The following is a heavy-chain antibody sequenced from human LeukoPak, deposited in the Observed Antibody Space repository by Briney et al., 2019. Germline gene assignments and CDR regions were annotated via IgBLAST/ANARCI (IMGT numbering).Heavy chain of an antibody. D-gene: IGHD3-3*01. J-gene: IGHJ5*02. CDR1: GFTFSSYW. V-gene: IGHV3-7*03. Sequence: GGSLRLSCAASGFTFSSYWMSWVRQAPGKGLEWVANIKQDGSEKYYVDSVKGRFTISRDNAKNSLYLQMNSLRAEDTAVYYCARDSLRFLEWLGGFDPWGQGTLVTVSS. CDR3: ARDSLRFLEWLGGFDP. CDR2: IKQDGSEK.